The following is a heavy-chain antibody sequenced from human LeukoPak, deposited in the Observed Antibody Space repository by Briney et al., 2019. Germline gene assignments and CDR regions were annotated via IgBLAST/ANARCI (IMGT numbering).Heavy chain of an antibody. V-gene: IGHV3-23*01. CDR3: AKHGCTGTRCYVNY. D-gene: IGHD2-2*01. Sequence: PGGSLRLSCAPSGSTFSDYAMSWVRQAPGKGLEWASIMSGGGETTYYADSVRGRFTISRDNSKNTLYLQMNSLRAEDTAVYYCAKHGCTGTRCYVNYWGQGTLVIVSS. CDR1: GSTFSDYA. CDR2: MSGGGETT. J-gene: IGHJ4*02.